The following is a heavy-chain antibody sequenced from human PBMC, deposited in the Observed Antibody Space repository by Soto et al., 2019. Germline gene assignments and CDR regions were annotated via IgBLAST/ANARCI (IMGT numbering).Heavy chain of an antibody. V-gene: IGHV5-10-1*01. D-gene: IGHD2-2*01. Sequence: PGESLKISCKGSGYSFTSYWISWVRQMPGKGLEWMGRIDPSDSYTNYSPSFQGHVTISADKSISTAYLQWSSLKASDTAMYYCARHPVIVVVPAAIKDYYYYYGMDVWGQGTTVTVSS. CDR3: ARHPVIVVVPAAIKDYYYYYGMDV. CDR1: GYSFTSYW. CDR2: IDPSDSYT. J-gene: IGHJ6*02.